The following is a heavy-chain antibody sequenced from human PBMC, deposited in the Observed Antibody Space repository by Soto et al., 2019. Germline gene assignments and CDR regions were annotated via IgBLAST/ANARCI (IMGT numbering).Heavy chain of an antibody. CDR1: GFTFISHW. D-gene: IGHD3-16*01. CDR2: IDVGGNNI. V-gene: IGHV3-74*01. CDR3: VIRIYEKFGMDV. Sequence: EVQLVESGGGLVQPGGSLRLSCAASGFTFISHWIHWVRQTPGKGLVWVSRIDVGGNNINYADSVKGRFTISRDNAKNTVYLQMNSLRADDTAVYYCVIRIYEKFGMDVWGQGTTV. J-gene: IGHJ6*02.